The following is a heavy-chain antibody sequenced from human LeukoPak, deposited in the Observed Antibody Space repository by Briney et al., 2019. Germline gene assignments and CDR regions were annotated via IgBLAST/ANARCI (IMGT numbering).Heavy chain of an antibody. V-gene: IGHV3-21*01. J-gene: IGHJ4*02. CDR1: GFTFSSYS. Sequence: GGSLRLSCAASGFTFSSYSMHWVRQAPGKGLEWVSSISSSSSYIYYADSVKGRFTISRDNAKNSLYLQMNSLRAEDTAVYYCARGVIAAAGTDFDYWGQGTLVTVSS. CDR2: ISSSSSYI. D-gene: IGHD6-13*01. CDR3: ARGVIAAAGTDFDY.